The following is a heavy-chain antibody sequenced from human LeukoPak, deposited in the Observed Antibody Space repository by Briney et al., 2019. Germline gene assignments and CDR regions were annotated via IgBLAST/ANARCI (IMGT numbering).Heavy chain of an antibody. Sequence: SETLSLTCAVYGGSFSGYYWSWIRQPPGKGLEWIGEINHSGSTNHNPSLKSRVTISVDTSKNQFSLKLSSVTAADTAVYYCARTRRFYSSGWYYFDYWGQGTLVTVSS. V-gene: IGHV4-34*01. CDR2: INHSGST. CDR3: ARTRRFYSSGWYYFDY. J-gene: IGHJ4*02. CDR1: GGSFSGYY. D-gene: IGHD6-19*01.